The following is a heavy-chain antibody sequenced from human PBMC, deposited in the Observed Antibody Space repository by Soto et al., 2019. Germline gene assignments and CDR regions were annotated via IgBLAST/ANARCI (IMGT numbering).Heavy chain of an antibody. J-gene: IGHJ6*02. CDR3: ARREVATGDYYYGMDV. CDR2: IDPSDSYT. CDR1: GYSFTSYW. D-gene: IGHD5-12*01. Sequence: GESLKISCKGSGYSFTSYWISWVRQMPGKVLEWMGRIDPSDSYTNYSPSFQGHVTISADKSISTAYLQWSSLKASDTAMYYCARREVATGDYYYGMDVWGQGXTVTV. V-gene: IGHV5-10-1*01.